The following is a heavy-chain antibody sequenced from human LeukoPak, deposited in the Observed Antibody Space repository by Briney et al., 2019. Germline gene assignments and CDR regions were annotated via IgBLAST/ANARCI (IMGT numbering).Heavy chain of an antibody. J-gene: IGHJ5*02. CDR2: INHSGST. D-gene: IGHD3-10*01. CDR3: ATRYGSGSYNWFDP. V-gene: IGHV4-34*01. Sequence: PSETLSLTCAVYGGSFSGYYWSWIRQPPGKGLEWVGEINHSGSTNYNPSLKSRVTISVDTSKNQFSLKLSSVTAADTAVYYCATRYGSGSYNWFDPWGQGTLVTVSS. CDR1: GGSFSGYY.